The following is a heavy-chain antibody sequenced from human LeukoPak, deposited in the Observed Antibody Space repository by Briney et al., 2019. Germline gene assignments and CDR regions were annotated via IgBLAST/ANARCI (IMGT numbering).Heavy chain of an antibody. V-gene: IGHV1-18*01. CDR1: GYTFTSYG. CDR2: ISAYNGNT. CDR3: ARVPGYSGYDLPVDY. D-gene: IGHD5-12*01. J-gene: IGHJ4*02. Sequence: ASVKVSCKASGYTFTSYGISWVRQAPGQGLEWMGWISAYNGNTNYAQKLQGRVTMTTDTSTSTAYMELRSLRSDDTAVYHCARVPGYSGYDLPVDYWGQGTLVTVSS.